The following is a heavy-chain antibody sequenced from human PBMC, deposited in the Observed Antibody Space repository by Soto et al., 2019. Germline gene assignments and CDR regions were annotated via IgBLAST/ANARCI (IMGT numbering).Heavy chain of an antibody. V-gene: IGHV3-23*01. Sequence: EVQLLESGGCLVQPGGSLRLSCAASGFTFNNYAMSWVRQAPGKGLEWVSGISATGGSTYYADSVKGRFTISRDNSRNTLYLQMNSLRAEDTAFYYCEKGGYCTSISCPRWFDPWGQGTLVTVSS. CDR2: ISATGGST. D-gene: IGHD2-2*01. CDR1: GFTFNNYA. CDR3: EKGGYCTSISCPRWFDP. J-gene: IGHJ5*02.